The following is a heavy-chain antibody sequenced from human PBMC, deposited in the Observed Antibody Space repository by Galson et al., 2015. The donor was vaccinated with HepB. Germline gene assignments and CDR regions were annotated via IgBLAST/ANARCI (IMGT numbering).Heavy chain of an antibody. V-gene: IGHV3-48*01. CDR2: FHSATNTI. CDR1: GFTFSSYS. Sequence: SLRLSCAASGFTFSSYSMNWVRLPPGKGLEWVSYFHSATNTIYYADSVKGRFTISRDNARNSLYLQMNSLRAEDTAVYYCAKHDLYGDSSRGGSFDYWGQGALVTVSS. J-gene: IGHJ4*02. CDR3: AKHDLYGDSSRGGSFDY. D-gene: IGHD4-17*01.